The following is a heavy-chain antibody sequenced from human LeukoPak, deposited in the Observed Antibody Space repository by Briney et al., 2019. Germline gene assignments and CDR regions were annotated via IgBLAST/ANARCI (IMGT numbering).Heavy chain of an antibody. V-gene: IGHV4-39*01. CDR2: MYDCGSN. Sequence: SETLSLTCTVSGGSISSSCYYWGWIREPPGKGREWYGNMYDCGSNFYNPSIKSRVTISVKTPNTKFSLKVSSVTAADTGVYYCVGGTTVVSIGAFDIWGQGTMVTVSS. J-gene: IGHJ3*02. CDR3: VGGTTVVSIGAFDI. D-gene: IGHD4-23*01. CDR1: GGSISSSCYY.